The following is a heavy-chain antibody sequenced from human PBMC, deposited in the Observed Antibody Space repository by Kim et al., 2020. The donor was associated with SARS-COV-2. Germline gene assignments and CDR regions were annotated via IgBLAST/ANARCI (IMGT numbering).Heavy chain of an antibody. CDR1: GYTFSTHW. J-gene: IGHJ4*02. Sequence: GESLKISCKTSGYTFSTHWIAWVRQLPGKGLEWMGVIYPGDSETTYSPSFEGQVTISADESVATAYIEWNTLKASDTGIYYCARSNSGWKTHFDFWGQGTLVTVSS. D-gene: IGHD6-19*01. V-gene: IGHV5-51*01. CDR3: ARSNSGWKTHFDF. CDR2: IYPGDSET.